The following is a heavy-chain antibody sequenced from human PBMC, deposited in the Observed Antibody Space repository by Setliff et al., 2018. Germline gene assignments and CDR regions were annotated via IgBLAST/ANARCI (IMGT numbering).Heavy chain of an antibody. V-gene: IGHV4-34*01. CDR1: GGSFSDYY. CDR3: RFWRGYYKNDY. CDR2: INHSGST. D-gene: IGHD3-3*01. J-gene: IGHJ4*02. Sequence: SETLSLTCTVYGGSFSDYYWGWVRQPPGKGLEWIGEINHSGSTNYIPSLKSRLTISVDTSKNQFSLKLSSVTAADTAVYYCRFWRGYYKNDYWGQGTLVTVSS.